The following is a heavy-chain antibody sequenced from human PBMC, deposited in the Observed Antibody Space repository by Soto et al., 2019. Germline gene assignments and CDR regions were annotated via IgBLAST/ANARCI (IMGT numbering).Heavy chain of an antibody. Sequence: QLQLQESGPGLVKPSETLSLTCTVSGGSISSSSYYWGWIRQPPGKGLEWIGSIYYSGSTYYNPSLKSRVTISVDTSKNQFSLKLSSVTAADTAVYYYASFWHLYSYGRGFDYWGQGTLVTVSS. J-gene: IGHJ4*02. CDR2: IYYSGST. V-gene: IGHV4-39*01. CDR3: ASFWHLYSYGRGFDY. CDR1: GGSISSSSYY. D-gene: IGHD5-18*01.